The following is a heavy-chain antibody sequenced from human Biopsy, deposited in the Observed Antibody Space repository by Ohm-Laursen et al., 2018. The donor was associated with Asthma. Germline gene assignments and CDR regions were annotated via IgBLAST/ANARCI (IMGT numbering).Heavy chain of an antibody. CDR3: ARGPELDV. Sequence: SDTLSLTCDVYPGSFSGFFWTWIRQSPGKGLEWIGETNERGVTNNNPSLKSRVIISIDTYWNRVSLKLTSVTAADTAVYYCARGPELDVWGQGTQVTVSS. J-gene: IGHJ6*02. CDR1: PGSFSGFF. CDR2: TNERGVT. V-gene: IGHV4-34*01.